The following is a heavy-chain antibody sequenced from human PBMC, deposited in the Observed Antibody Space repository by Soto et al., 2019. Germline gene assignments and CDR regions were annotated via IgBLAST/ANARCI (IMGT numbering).Heavy chain of an antibody. V-gene: IGHV4-30-4*01. J-gene: IGHJ5*02. CDR1: GGSISSGDYY. Sequence: SETLSLTCTVSGGSISSGDYYWSWIRQPPGKGLEWMGYIYYSGSTYYNPSLKSRVTISVDTSKNQFSLKLSSVTAADTAVYYCARTLTYYDFWSGYYSTTRARPGFDPWGQGTLVTVS. D-gene: IGHD3-3*01. CDR3: ARTLTYYDFWSGYYSTTRARPGFDP. CDR2: IYYSGST.